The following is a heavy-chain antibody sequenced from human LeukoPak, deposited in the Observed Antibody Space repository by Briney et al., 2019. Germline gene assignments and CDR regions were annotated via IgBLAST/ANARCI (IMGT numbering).Heavy chain of an antibody. V-gene: IGHV3-49*03. D-gene: IGHD3-9*01. CDR1: GFTFGDYA. CDR3: AKTLLRYFDWLFFDY. CDR2: IRSKAYGGTT. Sequence: PGGSLRLSCTASGFTFGDYAMSWFRQAPGKGLEWVGFIRSKAYGGTTEYAASVKGRFTISRDDSKSIAYLQMNSLRAEDTAVYYCAKTLLRYFDWLFFDYWGQGTLVTVSS. J-gene: IGHJ4*02.